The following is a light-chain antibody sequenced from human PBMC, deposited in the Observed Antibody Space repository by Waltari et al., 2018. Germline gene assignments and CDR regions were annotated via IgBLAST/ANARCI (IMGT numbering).Light chain of an antibody. Sequence: QSVLTQAPSASGTPGQRITISCSGRSSTIGSHTVHWDQQIPGTAPNLVIHVNDQRPSGVPDRFSGSKSGTSASLAISGLQSDDEAFYHCATWDDSVDGWVFGGGTRLTVL. CDR2: VND. J-gene: IGLJ3*02. CDR3: ATWDDSVDGWV. V-gene: IGLV1-44*01. CDR1: SSTIGSHT.